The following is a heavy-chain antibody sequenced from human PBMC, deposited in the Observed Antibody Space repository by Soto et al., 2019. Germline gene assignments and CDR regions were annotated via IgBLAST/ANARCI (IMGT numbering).Heavy chain of an antibody. D-gene: IGHD6-6*01. J-gene: IGHJ3*01. CDR3: AVSSLEPNDAFDF. V-gene: IGHV1-46*02. CDR2: INLGGATT. CDR1: GFTFNRHY. Sequence: QVHLMQSGAEVEKPGASVTISCKASGFTFNRHYMHWVRQAPRQGLEWMGIINLGGATTIYAQKFQGRVTVTRDTSTSTVYIQLSSLRSDDTAVYYCAVSSLEPNDAFDFWGQGTLVTVSS.